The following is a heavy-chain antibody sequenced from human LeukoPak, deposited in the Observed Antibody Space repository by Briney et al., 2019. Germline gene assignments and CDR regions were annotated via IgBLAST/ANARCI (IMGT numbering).Heavy chain of an antibody. CDR3: ARSFFQWNYGSCLDS. D-gene: IGHD1-7*01. CDR2: IYSGDTT. Sequence: GGSLRLSCAVSGFTVSDNYMSWVRQAPGKGLEWVSLIYSGDTTLYADSVKGRFTISRENSKSTVYLQMNSLRPEDTAVYSCARSFFQWNYGSCLDSWGQGTLVTVSS. CDR1: GFTVSDNY. J-gene: IGHJ4*02. V-gene: IGHV3-53*05.